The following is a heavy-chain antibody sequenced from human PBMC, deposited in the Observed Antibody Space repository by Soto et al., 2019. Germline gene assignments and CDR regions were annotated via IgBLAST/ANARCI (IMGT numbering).Heavy chain of an antibody. CDR2: IYYSGST. J-gene: IGHJ1*01. V-gene: IGHV4-59*01. CDR3: ARGKANYDFWSGYYSQH. D-gene: IGHD3-3*01. Sequence: PSETLSLTCTVSGGSISSYYWSWIRQPPGKGLEWIGYIYYSGSTNYNPSLKSRVTISVDTSKNQFSLKLSSVTAADTAVYYCARGKANYDFWSGYYSQHWGQGTLVTVSS. CDR1: GGSISSYY.